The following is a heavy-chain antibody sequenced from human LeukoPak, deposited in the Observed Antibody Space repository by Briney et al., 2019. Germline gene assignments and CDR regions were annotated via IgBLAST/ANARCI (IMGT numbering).Heavy chain of an antibody. D-gene: IGHD4-11*01. Sequence: ASVKVSCKASGYTFTNYGFSWVRQAPGQGLEWMGWISVYNGNTNYAQKFQGRVTLTTDTSTSTAYMELRSLRSDDTAVYYCARDPLTDHLPVPDAFDFWGQGTMVTVSS. V-gene: IGHV1-18*01. J-gene: IGHJ3*01. CDR1: GYTFTNYG. CDR3: ARDPLTDHLPVPDAFDF. CDR2: ISVYNGNT.